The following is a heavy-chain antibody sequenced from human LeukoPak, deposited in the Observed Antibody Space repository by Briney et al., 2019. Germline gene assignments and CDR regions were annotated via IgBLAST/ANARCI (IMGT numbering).Heavy chain of an antibody. CDR1: GFTVNNNR. CDR2: TYSGGTT. Sequence: PGGSLRLACAASGFTVNNNRMGWVRQAPGKGLEWVSITYSGGTTYYADSVRGRFTISRDDSKNTLYLQMNSLTTEDTAVYYCAREHSGAYPEHWGQGTLATVSS. D-gene: IGHD7-27*01. CDR3: AREHSGAYPEH. V-gene: IGHV3-53*01. J-gene: IGHJ1*01.